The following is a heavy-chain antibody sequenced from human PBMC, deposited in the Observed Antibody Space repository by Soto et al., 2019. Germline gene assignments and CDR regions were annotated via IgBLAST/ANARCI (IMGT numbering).Heavy chain of an antibody. CDR3: ARTRIAVVNNWFDP. CDR2: IKEDGSEK. CDR1: GFTFSIYW. V-gene: IGHV3-7*01. D-gene: IGHD6-19*01. J-gene: IGHJ5*02. Sequence: GGSLRLSCAASGFTFSIYWMTWVRQAPGKGLEWVANIKEDGSEKYYVDSVKGRFTISRDNAKNSLYLQMNSLRAEDTAVYYCARTRIAVVNNWFDPWGQGTLVTVSS.